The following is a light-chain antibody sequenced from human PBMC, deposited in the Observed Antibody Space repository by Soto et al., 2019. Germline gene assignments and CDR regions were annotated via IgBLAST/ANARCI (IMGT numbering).Light chain of an antibody. J-gene: IGKJ2*01. CDR1: QSVSSGD. CDR3: LQYGNSPYT. CDR2: GAS. Sequence: EIALTQSTGTLSLSTGERATLSCRTSQSVSSGDFAWYQHRPGQAPRLVIYGASTRATGVPDRFSGSGSGTDFTLTISGLEPDDLAVYFCLQYGNSPYTFGQGTKLEMK. V-gene: IGKV3-20*01.